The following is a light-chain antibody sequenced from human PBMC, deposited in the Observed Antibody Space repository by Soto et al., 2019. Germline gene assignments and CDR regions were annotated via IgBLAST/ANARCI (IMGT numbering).Light chain of an antibody. CDR3: SSYTSSSTRLYV. V-gene: IGLV2-14*01. CDR1: SSDVGGYNY. CDR2: DVS. J-gene: IGLJ1*01. Sequence: HSALTQPASVSGSPGQSITISCTGTSSDVGGYNYVSWYQQHPGKAPKLMIYDVSNRPSGVSNRFSGSKSGNTASLTISGLQAEDEADYYCSSYTSSSTRLYVFGTGTKLTVL.